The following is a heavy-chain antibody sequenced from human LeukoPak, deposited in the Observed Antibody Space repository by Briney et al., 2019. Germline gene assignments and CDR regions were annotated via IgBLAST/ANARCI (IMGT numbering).Heavy chain of an antibody. J-gene: IGHJ3*02. CDR2: FDPEDGET. Sequence: ASVKVSCKVSGYTLAELSMHWVRQAPGKGLEWMGGFDPEDGETIYAQKFQGRVTMTEDTSTDTAYMELSSLRSEDTAVYYCATELELFGVRVHDAFDIWGQGTMVTVSS. V-gene: IGHV1-24*01. D-gene: IGHD3-10*01. CDR1: GYTLAELS. CDR3: ATELELFGVRVHDAFDI.